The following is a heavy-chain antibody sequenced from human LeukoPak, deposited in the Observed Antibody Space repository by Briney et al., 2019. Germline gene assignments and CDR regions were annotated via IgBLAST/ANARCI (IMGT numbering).Heavy chain of an antibody. Sequence: GASVKVSCKASGYTFTSYAMNWVRQAPGQGLEWMGRINTNTGNPTYAQGFTGRFVFSLDTSVSTAYLQISSLKAEDTAVYSCARVAMGGTRDFDYWGQGTLVTVSS. CDR2: INTNTGNP. CDR3: ARVAMGGTRDFDY. D-gene: IGHD6-19*01. J-gene: IGHJ4*02. CDR1: GYTFTSYA. V-gene: IGHV7-4-1*02.